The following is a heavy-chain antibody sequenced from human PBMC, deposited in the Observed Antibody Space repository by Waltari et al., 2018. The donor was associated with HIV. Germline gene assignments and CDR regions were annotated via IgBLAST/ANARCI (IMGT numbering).Heavy chain of an antibody. V-gene: IGHV4-34*01. Sequence: QVQLQQWGAGLLKPSETLSLTCAIYGGSFDEYYWAWIRQTPEKGLEWLGDINNIGTTYYNPSLKSRVTISLDTATTQCSLNLTSVTAADTGVYFCATNKILSGNYFYGLEVWGQGTTVIVSS. CDR2: INNIGTT. J-gene: IGHJ6*02. CDR1: GGSFDEYY. CDR3: ATNKILSGNYFYGLEV. D-gene: IGHD3-9*01.